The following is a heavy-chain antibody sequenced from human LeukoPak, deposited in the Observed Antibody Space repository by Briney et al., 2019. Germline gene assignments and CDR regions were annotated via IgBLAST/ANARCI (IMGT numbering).Heavy chain of an antibody. CDR3: ARATLWELLQSGEYYFDY. V-gene: IGHV3-21*01. Sequence: GGSLRLSCAVSGFTFSSYSMNWVRQSPGKGLEWVSSISSSSSYIYYADSVKGRFTISRDNAKNSLYLQMNSLRAEDTAVYYCARATLWELLQSGEYYFDYWGQGTLVTVSS. CDR2: ISSSSSYI. D-gene: IGHD1-26*01. J-gene: IGHJ4*02. CDR1: GFTFSSYS.